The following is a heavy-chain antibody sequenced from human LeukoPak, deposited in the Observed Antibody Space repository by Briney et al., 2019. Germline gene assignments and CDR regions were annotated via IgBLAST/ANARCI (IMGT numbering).Heavy chain of an antibody. D-gene: IGHD2-21*02. Sequence: GGSLRLSCAASGFTFSSYSMNWVRQAPGKGLEWVSSISSSSSYIYYADSVKGRFTISRDNAKNSLYLQMNSLRAEDTAVYYCARDGTVVVTADAFDIWGQGTMVTVSS. CDR2: ISSSSSYI. CDR3: ARDGTVVVTADAFDI. CDR1: GFTFSSYS. V-gene: IGHV3-21*01. J-gene: IGHJ3*02.